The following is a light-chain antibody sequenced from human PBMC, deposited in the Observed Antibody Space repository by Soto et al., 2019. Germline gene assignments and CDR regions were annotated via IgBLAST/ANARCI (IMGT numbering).Light chain of an antibody. CDR2: WAS. V-gene: IGKV4-1*01. J-gene: IGKJ2*01. CDR3: QQYYSPPYT. Sequence: DIVMTQSPDSLAVSLGERATVNCKSSQSVLYSSNNKNYLAWYQQKPGQPPKLLIYWASIRESGVPDRFSGSGSGTDFTLTISSLQAEDVAVYYYQQYYSPPYTFGQGTKLEIK. CDR1: QSVLYSSNNKNY.